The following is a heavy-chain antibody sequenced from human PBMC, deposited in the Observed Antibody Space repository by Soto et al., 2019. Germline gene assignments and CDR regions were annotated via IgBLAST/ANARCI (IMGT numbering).Heavy chain of an antibody. D-gene: IGHD4-4*01. CDR2: INPSGGST. CDR3: ARDQGWIDYSNPRGDAFDI. V-gene: IGHV1-46*01. J-gene: IGHJ3*02. Sequence: ASVKVSCKASGYTFTSYYMHWVRQAPGQGLEWMGIINPSGGSTSYAQKFQGRVTMTRDTSTSTVYMELSSLRSEDTAVYYCARDQGWIDYSNPRGDAFDIWDQGTMVTVSS. CDR1: GYTFTSYY.